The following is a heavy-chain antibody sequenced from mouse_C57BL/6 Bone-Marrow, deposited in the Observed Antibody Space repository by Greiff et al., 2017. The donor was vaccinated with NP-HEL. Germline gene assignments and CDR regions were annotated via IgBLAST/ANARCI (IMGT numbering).Heavy chain of an antibody. J-gene: IGHJ4*01. CDR3: AMDYYGSRYAMDY. Sequence: QVQLQQPGAELVKPGASVKMSCKASGYTFTSYGISWVKQRPGQGLEWIGDIYPGSGSTNSNEKFQSKATLTVDTSSSTAYMTLSMLTSEDSAVYYCAMDYYGSRYAMDYWGQGTSVTVSS. CDR2: IYPGSGST. V-gene: IGHV1-55*01. D-gene: IGHD1-1*01. CDR1: GYTFTSYG.